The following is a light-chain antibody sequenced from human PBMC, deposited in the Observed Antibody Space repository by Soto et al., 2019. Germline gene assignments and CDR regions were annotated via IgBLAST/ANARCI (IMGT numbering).Light chain of an antibody. CDR3: SSYTFTSTLYV. V-gene: IGLV2-14*01. CDR1: SSDVGGHNY. J-gene: IGLJ1*01. CDR2: EVT. Sequence: QSVLTQPASVSGSPGQSITISCTGSSSDVGGHNYVSWYQQHPGKAPKLMIYEVTKRPSGVSNRFSGSKSGNTASLTISGLQAEDEAHYYCSSYTFTSTLYVFGTGTKVTVL.